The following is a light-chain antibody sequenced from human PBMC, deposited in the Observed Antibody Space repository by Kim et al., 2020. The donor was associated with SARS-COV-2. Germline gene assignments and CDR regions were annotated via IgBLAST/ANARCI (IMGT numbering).Light chain of an antibody. CDR1: QGSSSD. CDR2: AAS. Sequence: AAVGNRVTITCRASQGSSSDLAWYQQKPGKGTKLLIYAASTLQSGVQSRFSGSGYGTEFTLTISSLQPEDFATYYCQQVNTYPITFGQGTRLEIK. CDR3: QQVNTYPIT. J-gene: IGKJ5*01. V-gene: IGKV1-9*01.